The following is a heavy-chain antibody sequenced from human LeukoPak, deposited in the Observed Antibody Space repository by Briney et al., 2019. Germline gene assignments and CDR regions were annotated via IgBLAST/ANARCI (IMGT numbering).Heavy chain of an antibody. CDR3: ARDPSRIAAAATYFDY. V-gene: IGHV6-1*01. CDR2: TYYRSKWYN. D-gene: IGHD6-13*01. CDR1: GDSVSSNSAA. Sequence: SQTLSLTCAISGDSVSSNSAAWNWIRQSPSRGLEWLGRTYYRSKWYNDYAVSVKSRITINPDTSKNQFSLQLNSVTPEDTAVYYCARDPSRIAAAATYFDYRGQGTLVTVSS. J-gene: IGHJ4*02.